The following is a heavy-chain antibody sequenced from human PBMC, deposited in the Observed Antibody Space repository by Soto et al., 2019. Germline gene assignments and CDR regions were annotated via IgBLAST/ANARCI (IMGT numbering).Heavy chain of an antibody. CDR3: ARMRAAGTFDY. CDR2: IYSDGST. V-gene: IGHV4-4*07. Sequence: PSETLSLTCTVSGGSIMGYYWSCIRQPAGKGLEWIGRIYSDGSTNYNPSLKSRVTMSVDTSKNQFSLKLTSMTAADTAMYYCARMRAAGTFDYWGQGTLVTVSS. D-gene: IGHD6-13*01. J-gene: IGHJ4*02. CDR1: GGSIMGYY.